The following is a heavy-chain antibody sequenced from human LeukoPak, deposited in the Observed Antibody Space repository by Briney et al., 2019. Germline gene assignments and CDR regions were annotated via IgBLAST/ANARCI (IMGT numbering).Heavy chain of an antibody. J-gene: IGHJ4*02. V-gene: IGHV3-21*01. CDR1: GFTFSSDS. CDR2: ISSSSSYI. D-gene: IGHD3-22*01. CDR3: ARSNNYDSSGYDDY. Sequence: GGSLRLSCAASGFTFSSDSLNWVRQAPGKGLEWVSSISSSSSYIYYADSVKGRFTISRDNAKNSLYLQMNSLRAEDTAVYYCARSNNYDSSGYDDYWGQGTLVTVSS.